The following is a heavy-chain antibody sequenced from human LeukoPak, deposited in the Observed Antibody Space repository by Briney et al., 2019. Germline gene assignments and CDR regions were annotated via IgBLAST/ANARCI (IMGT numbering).Heavy chain of an antibody. V-gene: IGHV4-59*12. CDR1: SGSISSYY. Sequence: SETLSLTCTVSSGSISSYYWGWIRQPPGKGLEWIGYIYYSGNTNYNPSLKSRLTISVDTSKNQFSLKLSSVTAADTAVYYCARGLSRYWGQGTLVTVSS. CDR3: ARGLSRY. CDR2: IYYSGNT. J-gene: IGHJ4*02. D-gene: IGHD2/OR15-2a*01.